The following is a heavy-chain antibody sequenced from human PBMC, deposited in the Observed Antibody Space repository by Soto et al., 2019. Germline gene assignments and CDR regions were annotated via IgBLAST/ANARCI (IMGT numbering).Heavy chain of an antibody. Sequence: EVQLLESGGGLVQPGGSLRLSCAASGFTFSSYAMSWVRQAPGKGLEWVSAISGSGGSTYYADSVKGRFTISRDNSKNTLYLQMNSLRAEDTAVYYCAKDLSITMIVVVMANDYWGQGTLVTVSS. CDR2: ISGSGGST. CDR3: AKDLSITMIVVVMANDY. D-gene: IGHD3-22*01. J-gene: IGHJ4*02. CDR1: GFTFSSYA. V-gene: IGHV3-23*01.